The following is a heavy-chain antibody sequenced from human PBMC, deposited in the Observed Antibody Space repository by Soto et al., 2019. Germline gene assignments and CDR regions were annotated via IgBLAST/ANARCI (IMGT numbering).Heavy chain of an antibody. D-gene: IGHD3-22*01. CDR1: GGTFSSYA. CDR3: ARYDDSSGYSGMCYFDY. V-gene: IGHV1-69*01. CDR2: IIPIFGTA. Sequence: QVQLVQSGAEVKKPGSSVKVSCKASGGTFSSYAISWVRQAPGQGREWMGGIIPIFGTANYAQKFQGRVTITADESTSTAYMELSSLRSEDTAVYYCARYDDSSGYSGMCYFDYWGQGTLVTVSS. J-gene: IGHJ4*02.